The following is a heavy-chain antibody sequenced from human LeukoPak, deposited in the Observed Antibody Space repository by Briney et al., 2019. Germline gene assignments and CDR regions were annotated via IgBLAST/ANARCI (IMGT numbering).Heavy chain of an antibody. CDR1: GYTFTSYG. Sequence: GASVKVSCKASGYTFTSYGISWVRQAPGQGLEWMGWISAYNGNTNYAQKFQGRVTMTRDTSISTAYMELSRLRSDDTAVYYCATDIVVVPAAVSEDYWGQGTLVTVSS. V-gene: IGHV1-18*01. J-gene: IGHJ4*02. CDR2: ISAYNGNT. CDR3: ATDIVVVPAAVSEDY. D-gene: IGHD2-2*01.